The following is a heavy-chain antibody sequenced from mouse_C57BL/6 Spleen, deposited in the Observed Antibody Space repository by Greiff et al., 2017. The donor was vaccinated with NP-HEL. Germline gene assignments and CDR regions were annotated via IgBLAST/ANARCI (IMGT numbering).Heavy chain of an antibody. Sequence: QVQLQQSGPGLVQPSQSLSITCTVSGFSLTSYGVHWVRQSPGKGLEWLGVIWSGGSTDYNAAFISRLSISKDNSVSQVFFKMNSLQADDTAIYYCASYGNYPFDYWGQGTTLTVSS. CDR3: ASYGNYPFDY. CDR1: GFSLTSYG. V-gene: IGHV2-2*01. CDR2: IWSGGST. J-gene: IGHJ2*01. D-gene: IGHD2-1*01.